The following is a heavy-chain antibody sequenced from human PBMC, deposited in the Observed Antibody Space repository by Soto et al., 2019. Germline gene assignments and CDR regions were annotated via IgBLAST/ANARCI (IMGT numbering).Heavy chain of an antibody. CDR1: GFTFSSYA. CDR2: VTGSGSNT. CDR3: AKDLDNWNSPIDY. J-gene: IGHJ4*02. Sequence: EVQLLESGGGLVQPGGSLRLSCAASGFTFSSYAMSWVRQAPGKGLEWVSGVTGSGSNTYYADSVKGRFTISRDNSKNTLYLRMNRLRAEDTAVYYCAKDLDNWNSPIDYWGQGILVTVSS. V-gene: IGHV3-23*01. D-gene: IGHD1-7*01.